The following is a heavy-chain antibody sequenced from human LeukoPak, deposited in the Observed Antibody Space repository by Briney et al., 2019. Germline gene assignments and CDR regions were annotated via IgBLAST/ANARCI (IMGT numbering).Heavy chain of an antibody. J-gene: IGHJ3*02. CDR2: ISYDGSNK. CDR1: GFTFSSYG. D-gene: IGHD1-26*01. V-gene: IGHV3-30*03. CDR3: ASDPPWENDAFDI. Sequence: PGGSLRLSCAASGFTFSSYGMHWVRQAPGKGLEWVAVISYDGSNKYYADSVKGRFTISRDNSKNTLYLQMNSLRAEDTAVYYCASDPPWENDAFDIWGQGTMVTVSS.